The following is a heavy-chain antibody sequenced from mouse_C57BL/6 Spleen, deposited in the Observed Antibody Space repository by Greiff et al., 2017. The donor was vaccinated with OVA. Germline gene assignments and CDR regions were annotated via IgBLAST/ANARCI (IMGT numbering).Heavy chain of an antibody. D-gene: IGHD2-5*01. V-gene: IGHV1-74*01. Sequence: VKQRPGQGLEWIGRIHPSDSDTNYNQKFKGKATLTVDKSSSTAYMQLSSLTSEDSAVYYCAMGIVTIYFDYWGQGTTLTVSS. J-gene: IGHJ2*01. CDR2: IHPSDSDT. CDR3: AMGIVTIYFDY.